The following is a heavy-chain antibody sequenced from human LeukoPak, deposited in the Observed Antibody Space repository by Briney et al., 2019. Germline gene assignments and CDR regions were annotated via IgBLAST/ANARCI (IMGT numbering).Heavy chain of an antibody. CDR2: ISGSGGST. CDR1: GFTFSSYA. D-gene: IGHD3-16*01. CDR3: AKDVRVMVNAFDI. Sequence: TGGSLRLSCAASGFTFSSYAMSWVRQAPGKGLEWVSAISGSGGSTYYADSVKGRFTISRDNSKNTLYLQMNSLRAEDTAVYYCAKDVRVMVNAFDIWGQGTMVTVSS. J-gene: IGHJ3*02. V-gene: IGHV3-23*01.